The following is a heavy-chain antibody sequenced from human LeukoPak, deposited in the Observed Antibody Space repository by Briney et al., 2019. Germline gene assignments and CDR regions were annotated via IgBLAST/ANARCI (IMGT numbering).Heavy chain of an antibody. Sequence: GGSLRLSCAASGFTFSSYEMNWVRQAPGKGLEWVSYISSSGSTIYYADSVKGRFTISRDNAKNSLYLQMNSLRAEDTAVYYCAKGKYSGYDLEPENFDYWGQGTLVTVSS. CDR3: AKGKYSGYDLEPENFDY. CDR1: GFTFSSYE. D-gene: IGHD5-12*01. V-gene: IGHV3-48*03. CDR2: ISSSGSTI. J-gene: IGHJ4*02.